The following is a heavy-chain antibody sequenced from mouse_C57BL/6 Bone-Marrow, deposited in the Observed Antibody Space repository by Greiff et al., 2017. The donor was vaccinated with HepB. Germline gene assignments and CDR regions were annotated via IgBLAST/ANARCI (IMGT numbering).Heavy chain of an antibody. CDR2: IWSGGST. Sequence: VKLMESGPGLVQPSQSLSITCTVSGFSLTSYGVHWVRQSPGKGLEWLGVIWSGGSTDYNAAFISRLSISKDNSKSQVFFKMNSLQADDTAIYYCARNVHYSNFLFDYWGQGTTLTVSS. V-gene: IGHV2-2*01. D-gene: IGHD2-5*01. CDR3: ARNVHYSNFLFDY. CDR1: GFSLTSYG. J-gene: IGHJ2*01.